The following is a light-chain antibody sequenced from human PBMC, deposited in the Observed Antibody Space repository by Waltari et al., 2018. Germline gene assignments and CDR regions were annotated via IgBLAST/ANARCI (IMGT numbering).Light chain of an antibody. CDR1: QSISSY. Sequence: DIQMNQSPSSLSASVGDSVTITCRASQSISSYLNWYQQKPGKAPNLLIYAASSLQSGVPSRFSGSGSGTDFTLTISSLQPEDFATYYCQQSYSTPWTFGQGTKVEIK. V-gene: IGKV1-39*01. CDR3: QQSYSTPWT. CDR2: AAS. J-gene: IGKJ1*01.